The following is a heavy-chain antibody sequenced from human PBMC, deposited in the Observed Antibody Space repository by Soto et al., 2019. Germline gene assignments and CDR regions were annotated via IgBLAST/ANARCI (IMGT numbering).Heavy chain of an antibody. CDR1: CSSLNDFQ. J-gene: IGHJ4*02. CDR2: IYFGQPPH. Sequence: QVQLQESGPGRVKPSETLSLTCTVSCSSLNDFQLLWIRQPPGKGLDWMGSIYFGQPPHSHNPSLKSRVNIALDTSKSQVTLKLSSVTAADTALYFCARSNTRYSSPEYWGQGSLVTVSS. D-gene: IGHD6-13*01. V-gene: IGHV4-59*08. CDR3: ARSNTRYSSPEY.